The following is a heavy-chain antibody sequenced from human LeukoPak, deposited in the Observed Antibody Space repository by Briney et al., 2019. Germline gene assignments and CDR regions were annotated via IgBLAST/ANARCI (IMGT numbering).Heavy chain of an antibody. Sequence: TSETLSLTCTVSGGSISSYYWSWIRQPPGKGLEWIGYIYYSGSTNYNPSLKSRVTISVDTSKNQFSLKLSSVTAADTAVYYCASTVRGVTYYYYYMDVWGKGTTVTISS. CDR3: ASTVRGVTYYYYYMDV. CDR1: GGSISSYY. J-gene: IGHJ6*03. V-gene: IGHV4-59*01. D-gene: IGHD3-10*01. CDR2: IYYSGST.